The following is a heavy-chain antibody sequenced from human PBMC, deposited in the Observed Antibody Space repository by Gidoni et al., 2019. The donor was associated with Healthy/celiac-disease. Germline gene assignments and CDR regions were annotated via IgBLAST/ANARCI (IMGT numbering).Heavy chain of an antibody. J-gene: IGHJ4*02. CDR2: INHSGST. CDR1: GGSFSGYY. D-gene: IGHD1-26*01. CDR3: ARGRNSGSYSRPPRSRGLYFDY. V-gene: IGHV4-34*01. Sequence: QVQLQQWGAGLLKPSETLSLTCAVYGGSFSGYYWSWIRQPPGKGLEWIGEINHSGSTNYNPSLKSRVTISVDTSKNQFSLKLSSVTAADTAVYYCARGRNSGSYSRPPRSRGLYFDYWGQGTLVTVSS.